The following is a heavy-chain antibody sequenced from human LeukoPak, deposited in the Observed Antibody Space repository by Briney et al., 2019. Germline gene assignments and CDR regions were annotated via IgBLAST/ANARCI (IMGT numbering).Heavy chain of an antibody. J-gene: IGHJ1*01. V-gene: IGHV4-34*01. CDR2: INRSGST. CDR1: GGSFSDFS. Sequence: PSETLSLTCAVYGGSFSDFSWGWIRQPPGKGLEWICEINRSGSTKYHPSLKSRVTISVDTSKNQFSLKLSSVTAADTAVYYCARSGPSYYYDFWSGYYIGYFQHWGQGTLVTVSS. D-gene: IGHD3-3*01. CDR3: ARSGPSYYYDFWSGYYIGYFQH.